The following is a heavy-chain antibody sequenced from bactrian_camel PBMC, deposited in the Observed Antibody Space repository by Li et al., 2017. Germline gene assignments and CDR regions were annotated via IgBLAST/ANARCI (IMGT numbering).Heavy chain of an antibody. V-gene: IGHV3S25*01. J-gene: IGHJ7*01. CDR1: GFTFTNYW. Sequence: QLVESGGGLVQPGGSLRLSCAASGFTFTNYWMHWVRQGPGKGLEWVSSSSSGALSLVYADSVKGRFTMSRDNAAKAVYLQMNSLKPEDTDVYYCAIGQASNLVYGLDYWGKGTQVTVS. CDR2: SSSGALSL. D-gene: IGHD3*01.